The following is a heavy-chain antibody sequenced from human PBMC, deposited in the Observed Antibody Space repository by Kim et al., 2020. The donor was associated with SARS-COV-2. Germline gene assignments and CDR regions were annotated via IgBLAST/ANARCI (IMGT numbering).Heavy chain of an antibody. CDR3: ARGLYYYDSSGSGPGFDI. J-gene: IGHJ3*02. D-gene: IGHD3-22*01. CDR1: GYTFTSYA. CDR2: INAGNGNT. V-gene: IGHV1-3*01. Sequence: ASVKVSCKASGYTFTSYAMHWVRQAPGQRLEWMGWINAGNGNTKYSQKFQGRVTITRDTSASTAYMELSSLRSEDTAVYYCARGLYYYDSSGSGPGFDIWGQGTMVTVSS.